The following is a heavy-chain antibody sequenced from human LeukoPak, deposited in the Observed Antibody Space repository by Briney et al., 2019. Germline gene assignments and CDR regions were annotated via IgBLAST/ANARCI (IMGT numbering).Heavy chain of an antibody. V-gene: IGHV1-24*01. J-gene: IGHJ4*02. Sequence: ASVKVSCKVSGYTLTELSMHWVRQAPGKGLEWMGGFDPEDGETIYAQKFQGRVTMTRNTSISTAYMELSSLRSEDTAVYYCARGLGSPVGQWGQGTLVTFSS. D-gene: IGHD1-26*01. CDR2: FDPEDGET. CDR3: ARGLGSPVGQ. CDR1: GYTLTELS.